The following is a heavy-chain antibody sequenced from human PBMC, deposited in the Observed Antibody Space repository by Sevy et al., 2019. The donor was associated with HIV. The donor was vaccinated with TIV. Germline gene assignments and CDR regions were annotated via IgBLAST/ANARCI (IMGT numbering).Heavy chain of an antibody. D-gene: IGHD2-2*01. CDR3: ARSPPLVVVPGAPSWFDP. V-gene: IGHV4-34*01. CDR1: DGSFSGYY. Sequence: SETLSLTCAVHDGSFSGYYWHWIRQLPGKGLEWIGEINESGITYYNPSLKSRVTISVDTSKKQFSLKLNSVTAADTAVYFCARSPPLVVVPGAPSWFDPWGQGTLVTVSS. CDR2: INESGIT. J-gene: IGHJ5*02.